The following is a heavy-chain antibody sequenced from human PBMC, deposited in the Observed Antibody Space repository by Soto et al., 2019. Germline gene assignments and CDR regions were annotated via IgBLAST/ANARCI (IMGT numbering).Heavy chain of an antibody. J-gene: IGHJ5*02. Sequence: GGSLRLSCAASGFTFSSYGMHWVRQAPGKGLEWVAVIWYDGSNKYYADSVKGRFTISRDNSKNTLYLQMNSLRAEDTAVYYCARDPGIVDIVVVPAAPGFDPWGQGSLVTVSS. V-gene: IGHV3-33*01. D-gene: IGHD2-2*03. CDR1: GFTFSSYG. CDR2: IWYDGSNK. CDR3: ARDPGIVDIVVVPAAPGFDP.